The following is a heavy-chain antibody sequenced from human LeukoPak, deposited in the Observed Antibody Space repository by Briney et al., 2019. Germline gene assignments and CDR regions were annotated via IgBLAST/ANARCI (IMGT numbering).Heavy chain of an antibody. D-gene: IGHD6-19*01. CDR1: GGSFSGYY. Sequence: PSETLSLTCAVYGGSFSGYYWSWIRQPPGKGLEWIGEINHSGSTNYNPSLKRGVTISVETSKNQFSLKLSSVTAADTAVYYCARDRGIAVAGTDFDYWGQGTLVTVSS. J-gene: IGHJ4*02. CDR3: ARDRGIAVAGTDFDY. V-gene: IGHV4-34*01. CDR2: INHSGST.